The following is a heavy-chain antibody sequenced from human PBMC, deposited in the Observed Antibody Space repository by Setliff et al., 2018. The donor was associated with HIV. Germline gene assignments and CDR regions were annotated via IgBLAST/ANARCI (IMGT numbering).Heavy chain of an antibody. V-gene: IGHV3-7*03. CDR1: GFTFSPYW. D-gene: IGHD6-13*01. Sequence: GGSLRLSCAASGFTFSPYWMHWVRQAPGKGLEWVANIKQDGSEKYYVDSVKGRFTISRDNAKNSLYLQMNSLKTEDTAVYYCTAALQQQVVRWFDPWGQGTLVTVSS. CDR2: IKQDGSEK. J-gene: IGHJ5*02. CDR3: TAALQQQVVRWFDP.